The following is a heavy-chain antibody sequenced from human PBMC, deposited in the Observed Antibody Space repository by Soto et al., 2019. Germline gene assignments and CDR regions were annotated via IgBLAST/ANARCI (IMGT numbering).Heavy chain of an antibody. V-gene: IGHV3-20*01. Sequence: EVQLVESGGDVVRPGGSLRLSCAASGFTFDDYGMSWVRQVPGKGLEWVSGINWNGGTIGYADSVKGRFTISRDNAKNSLYLQMNSLRAEDTALYHCARFGIRCTNGVCSTRGGFDPWGQGTLVTVSS. CDR3: ARFGIRCTNGVCSTRGGFDP. J-gene: IGHJ5*02. CDR2: INWNGGTI. D-gene: IGHD2-8*01. CDR1: GFTFDDYG.